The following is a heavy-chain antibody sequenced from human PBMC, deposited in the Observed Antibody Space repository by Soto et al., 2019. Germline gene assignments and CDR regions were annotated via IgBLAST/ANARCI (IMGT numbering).Heavy chain of an antibody. V-gene: IGHV1-69*13. CDR1: GGPFARLG. CDR3: AKDGRTEDSVTWYYYYGMDV. CDR2: IVPVFDAP. Sequence: SVKVSFKASGGPFARLGINLVRQAPGQGPERMGRIVPVFDAPSYAQKFQGRLKITADQSTNTAFMELSSLNSDDTAVYYCAKDGRTEDSVTWYYYYGMDVWGQGTTVTVSS. D-gene: IGHD6-13*01. J-gene: IGHJ6*02.